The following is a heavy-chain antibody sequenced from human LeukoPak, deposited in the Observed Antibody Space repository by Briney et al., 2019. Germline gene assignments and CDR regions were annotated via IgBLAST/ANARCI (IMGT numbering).Heavy chain of an antibody. V-gene: IGHV3-74*01. D-gene: IGHD6-13*01. Sequence: PGGSLRLSCAASGFSFSTYWMHWVRQAPGKGLVWVSRINGDGSITNYAAPVTGRFTIPRDNAKNTLCLQMNSLRAEDTAVYFCARPGYSALPFDYWGQGTPVTVSS. CDR2: INGDGSIT. CDR3: ARPGYSALPFDY. J-gene: IGHJ4*02. CDR1: GFSFSTYW.